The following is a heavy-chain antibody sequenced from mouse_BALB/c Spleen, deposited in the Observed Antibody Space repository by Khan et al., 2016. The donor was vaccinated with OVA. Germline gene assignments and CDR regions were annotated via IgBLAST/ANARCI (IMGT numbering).Heavy chain of an antibody. CDR3: ARHNYGPFAY. Sequence: EVELVESGGDLVKPGGSLKFSCAASGFTFSTYAMSWVRQTPDKRLEWVATISTGGDYIYYPDSVKGRFTISRDDAKNTLYMQMSRLVSEDTAMYYCARHNYGPFAYWGQGTLVTVSA. CDR2: ISTGGDYI. J-gene: IGHJ3*01. CDR1: GFTFSTYA. V-gene: IGHV5-6*01. D-gene: IGHD1-1*01.